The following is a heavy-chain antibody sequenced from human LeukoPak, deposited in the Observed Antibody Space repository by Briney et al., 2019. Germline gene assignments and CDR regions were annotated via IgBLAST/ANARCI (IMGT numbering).Heavy chain of an antibody. CDR3: ARDRGVDDYGAVDDY. Sequence: GGSLRLFCAASGFTFSVYYMSGIRQAPGRGVVGVSYLSSSGSTIYHADAVKDRFTISRDNAKNSLYLQMNSLRADDTAVYYCARDRGVDDYGAVDDYWGQGTLVTVSS. D-gene: IGHD4-17*01. V-gene: IGHV3-11*04. J-gene: IGHJ4*02. CDR1: GFTFSVYY. CDR2: LSSSGSTI.